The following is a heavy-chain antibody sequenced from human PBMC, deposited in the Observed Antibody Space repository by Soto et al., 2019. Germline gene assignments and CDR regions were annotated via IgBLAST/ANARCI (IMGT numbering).Heavy chain of an antibody. CDR3: ARGRITIFGVADNWFDP. Sequence: QVQLVQSGAEVKKPGASVKVSCKASGYTFTSYDINWVRQATGQGLEWMGWMNPNGGNTGYAQKFQGRVTITMNTSISTSYMALSRLRSEDTAVYYCARGRITIFGVADNWFDPWGQGTLVTVSS. D-gene: IGHD3-3*01. J-gene: IGHJ5*02. CDR2: MNPNGGNT. CDR1: GYTFTSYD. V-gene: IGHV1-8*01.